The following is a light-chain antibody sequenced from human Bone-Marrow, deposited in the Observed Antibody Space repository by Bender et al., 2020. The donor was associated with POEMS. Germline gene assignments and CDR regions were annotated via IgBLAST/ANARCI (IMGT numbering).Light chain of an antibody. Sequence: QSALTQPASLSGSPGQSITISCTGTSSDVGGYNYVSWYQQHPGKAPKLMIYDVSNRPSGVSNRFSGSKSGNTASLTISGLQAEDQANYYCSSDAGSSTFVLFGGGTKLTVL. CDR3: SSDAGSSTFVL. V-gene: IGLV2-14*01. CDR2: DVS. CDR1: SSDVGGYNY. J-gene: IGLJ2*01.